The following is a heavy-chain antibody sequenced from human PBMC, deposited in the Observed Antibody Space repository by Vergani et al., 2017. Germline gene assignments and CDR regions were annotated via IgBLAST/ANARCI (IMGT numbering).Heavy chain of an antibody. CDR1: GFTFSDYY. CDR2: ISSSGSTI. D-gene: IGHD3-3*01. J-gene: IGHJ3*02. V-gene: IGHV3-11*01. CDR3: AGRPYYDLWSGYLGDAFDI. Sequence: QVQLVESGGGLVKPGGSLRLSCAASGFTFSDYYMSWIRQAPGKGLEWVSYISSSGSTIYYADSVKGRFTISRDNAKNSLYLQMNSLRAEDTAVYYCAGRPYYDLWSGYLGDAFDIWGQGTMVTVSS.